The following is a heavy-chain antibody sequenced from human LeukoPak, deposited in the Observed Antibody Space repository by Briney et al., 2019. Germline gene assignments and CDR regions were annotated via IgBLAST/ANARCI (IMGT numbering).Heavy chain of an antibody. CDR1: GLTFSDYA. Sequence: GGSLRLSCAASGLTFSDYAMSWFRQAPGKGLEWVSGITSGFTPHYADSVKGRFTISRDNPKNTFHLQLNSLRAEDTAVYYCAKDYSESRVADVFFEYWGQGTLVTVSS. D-gene: IGHD2-15*01. V-gene: IGHV3-23*01. J-gene: IGHJ4*02. CDR2: ITSGFTP. CDR3: AKDYSESRVADVFFEY.